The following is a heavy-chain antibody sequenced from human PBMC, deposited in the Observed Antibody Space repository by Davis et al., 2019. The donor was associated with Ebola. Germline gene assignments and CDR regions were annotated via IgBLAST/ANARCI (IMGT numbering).Heavy chain of an antibody. Sequence: WGSLRLSCAASGFTFSSYGMHWVRQAPGKGLEWVAVISYDGSNKYYADSVKGRFTISRDNSKNTLYLQMNSLRAEDTAVYYCAKGSVTIFGVAPDYYGMDVWGKGTTVTVSS. J-gene: IGHJ6*04. CDR3: AKGSVTIFGVAPDYYGMDV. D-gene: IGHD3-3*01. CDR1: GFTFSSYG. V-gene: IGHV3-30*18. CDR2: ISYDGSNK.